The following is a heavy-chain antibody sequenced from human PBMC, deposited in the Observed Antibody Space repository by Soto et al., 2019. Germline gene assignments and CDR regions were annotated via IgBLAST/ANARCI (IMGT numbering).Heavy chain of an antibody. CDR1: GVSISSGDYY. D-gene: IGHD6-6*01. V-gene: IGHV4-30-4*01. J-gene: IGHJ5*02. CDR3: ARERPDGARLDP. Sequence: PSQPLSLTCTVSGVSISSGDYYWSLIRQPPGKGLEWIGYIYYSGSTYYNPSLKSRVTISVDTSKNQFSLKLSSVTAADTAVYYCARERPDGARLDPWGQGTLVTVSS. CDR2: IYYSGST.